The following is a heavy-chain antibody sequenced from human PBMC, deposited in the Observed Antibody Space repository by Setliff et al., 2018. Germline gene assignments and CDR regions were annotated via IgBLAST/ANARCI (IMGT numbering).Heavy chain of an antibody. CDR2: IYTSWST. Sequence: SETLSLTCSVSDDSISSRRYYWGWFRQPAGKELEWVGQIYTSWSTNYNPSLKSRVTISLDTSKNQFSLSLTSVTAADTAVYYCARMSGFQYVDVWGKGATVTVSS. D-gene: IGHD3-16*01. CDR1: DDSISSRRYY. CDR3: ARMSGFQYVDV. J-gene: IGHJ6*04. V-gene: IGHV4-61*09.